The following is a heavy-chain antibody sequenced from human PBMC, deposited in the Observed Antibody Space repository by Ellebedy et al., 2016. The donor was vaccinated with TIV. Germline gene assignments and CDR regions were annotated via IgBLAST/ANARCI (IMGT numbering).Heavy chain of an antibody. D-gene: IGHD1-26*01. Sequence: GGSLRLXCAASGFSFSTYSMNWVRQAPGKGLEWVAYISSGGTTTYYADSVKGRFTISRDNSKNTLYLQMNSLRAEDTAVYYCAKDLAVGAVDWGQGTLVTVSS. CDR3: AKDLAVGAVD. V-gene: IGHV3-48*01. CDR2: ISSGGTTT. J-gene: IGHJ4*02. CDR1: GFSFSTYS.